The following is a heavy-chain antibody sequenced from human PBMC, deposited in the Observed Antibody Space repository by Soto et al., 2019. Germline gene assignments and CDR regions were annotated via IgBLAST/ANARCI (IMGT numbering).Heavy chain of an antibody. CDR2: IIPIFGTA. V-gene: IGHV1-69*13. J-gene: IGHJ4*02. D-gene: IGHD3-10*01. CDR1: GGTFSSYA. Sequence: ASVKVSCKASGGTFSSYAISWVRQAPGQGLEWMGGIIPIFGTANYAQKFQGRVTITADESTSTAYMELSSLRSEDTAVYYCATTFGLLWFGEFDYWGQGTLVTVSS. CDR3: ATTFGLLWFGEFDY.